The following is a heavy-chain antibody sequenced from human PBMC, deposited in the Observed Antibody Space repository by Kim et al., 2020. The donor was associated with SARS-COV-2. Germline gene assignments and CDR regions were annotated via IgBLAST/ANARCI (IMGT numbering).Heavy chain of an antibody. Sequence: GGSLRLSCATSGFTLSLYSMHWVRQSPGKGLEWVALISGSGSIKNHADSVKGRFTISRDNAKNSLFLQMNGLRAEDTAVYYCVREDYGAFAVCGGGSMVT. D-gene: IGHD3-16*01. CDR1: GFTLSLYS. V-gene: IGHV3-48*04. CDR3: VREDYGAFAV. CDR2: ISGSGSIK. J-gene: IGHJ3*01.